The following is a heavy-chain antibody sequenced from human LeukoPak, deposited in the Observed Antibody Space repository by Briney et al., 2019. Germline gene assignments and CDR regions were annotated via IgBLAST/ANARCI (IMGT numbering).Heavy chain of an antibody. V-gene: IGHV1-8*03. J-gene: IGHJ5*02. CDR3: ARVSGTMVRGALNWFDP. D-gene: IGHD3-10*01. CDR1: GYTFTSYD. CDR2: MNPNSGNT. Sequence: ASVKVSCKASGYTFTSYDINWVRQATGQGLEWMGWMNPNSGNTGYAQKFQGRVTITRNTSISTAYMELSSLRSEDTAVYYCARVSGTMVRGALNWFDPWGQGTLVTVSS.